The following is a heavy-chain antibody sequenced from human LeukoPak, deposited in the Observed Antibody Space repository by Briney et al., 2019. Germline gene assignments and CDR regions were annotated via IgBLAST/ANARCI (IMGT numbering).Heavy chain of an antibody. D-gene: IGHD1-1*01. CDR3: ARVRPGKSGGNYYYMDV. J-gene: IGHJ6*03. V-gene: IGHV1-8*01. Sequence: ASVKVSCKASGYTFTSYDINWVRQATGQGLEWMGWMNPNSGNTGYAQRFQDRVTMTRNTSISTAYMELSSLRSEDTAVYYCARVRPGKSGGNYYYMDVWGKGTTVTISS. CDR1: GYTFTSYD. CDR2: MNPNSGNT.